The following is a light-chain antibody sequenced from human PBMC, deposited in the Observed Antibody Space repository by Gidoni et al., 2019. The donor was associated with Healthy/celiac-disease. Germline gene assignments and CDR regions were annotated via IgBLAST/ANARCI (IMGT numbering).Light chain of an antibody. CDR1: SSDVGSYNL. CDR2: EVS. J-gene: IGLJ2*01. V-gene: IGLV2-23*02. Sequence: QSALTQPAPVSGSPGQSITSSCTGTSSDVGSYNLVSWYQPPPGKAPSLMIYEVSKRPSGVSNRFSGSKSGNTASLTISGPQAEDEADYYCCSYAGSSTYVVFGGGTKLTVL. CDR3: CSYAGSSTYVV.